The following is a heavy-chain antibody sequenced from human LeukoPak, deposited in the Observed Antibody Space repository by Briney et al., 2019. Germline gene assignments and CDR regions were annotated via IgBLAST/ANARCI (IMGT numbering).Heavy chain of an antibody. Sequence: PGGSLRLSCAASGFTFSSYAMHWVRQAPGKGLEGVAVISYDGSNKYYADSVKGRFTISRDNSKNTLYLQMHSLRAEDTAVYYCARDASGGYYLFDYWGQGTLVTVSS. CDR2: ISYDGSNK. CDR1: GFTFSSYA. CDR3: ARDASGGYYLFDY. J-gene: IGHJ4*02. D-gene: IGHD3-22*01. V-gene: IGHV3-30*04.